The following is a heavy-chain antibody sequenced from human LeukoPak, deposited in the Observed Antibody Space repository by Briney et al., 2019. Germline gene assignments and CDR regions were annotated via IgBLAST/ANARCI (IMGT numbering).Heavy chain of an antibody. Sequence: SETLSLTCTVSGGSISSSSYYWGWIRQPPGKGLEWIGSIYYSGSTYYNSSLKSRVTISVDTSKNQFSLKLTSVTAADTAVYYCARHEGRNRGNMVIVPAAVINWGQGTLVTVSS. CDR2: IYYSGST. CDR1: GGSISSSSYY. D-gene: IGHD2-2*01. J-gene: IGHJ4*02. V-gene: IGHV4-39*01. CDR3: ARHEGRNRGNMVIVPAAVIN.